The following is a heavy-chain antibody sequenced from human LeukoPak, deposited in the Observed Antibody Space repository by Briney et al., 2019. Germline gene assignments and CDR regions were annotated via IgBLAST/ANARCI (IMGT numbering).Heavy chain of an antibody. D-gene: IGHD6-6*01. V-gene: IGHV3-53*01. J-gene: IGHJ3*02. CDR1: GFTVSRNY. Sequence: GGSLRLSCAASGFTVSRNYMSWVRQAPGKGLEWVSVIYSADSAYYADSVRGRFTISRDNSKNTLYLQMNSLRAEDTAVYYCAKDRSSSSSYDAFDIWGQGTMVTVSS. CDR3: AKDRSSSSSYDAFDI. CDR2: IYSADSA.